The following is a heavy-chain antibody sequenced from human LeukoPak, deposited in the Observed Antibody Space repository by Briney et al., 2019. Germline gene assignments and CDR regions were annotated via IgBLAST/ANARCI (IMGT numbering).Heavy chain of an antibody. CDR1: GFTFSSYS. CDR2: ISSSSSYI. V-gene: IGHV3-21*01. CDR3: ARDLSPTIFGVVILDY. D-gene: IGHD3-3*01. Sequence: GGSLRLSCAASGFTFSSYSMNWVRQAPGKGLEWVSSISSSSSYIYYADSVKGRFTISRDNAKNSLYLQMNSLRAEDTAVYYCARDLSPTIFGVVILDYWGQGTLVTLS. J-gene: IGHJ4*02.